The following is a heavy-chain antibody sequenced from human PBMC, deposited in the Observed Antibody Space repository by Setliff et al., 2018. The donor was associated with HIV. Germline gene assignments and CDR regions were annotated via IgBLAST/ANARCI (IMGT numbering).Heavy chain of an antibody. CDR3: ASPYCSSPSCYVDYYYYGLDL. Sequence: GGSLRLSCTASGLTLGDYAMSWVRQAPGKGPEWVSSISSSSGYIYYADSVKGRFTISRDNAKSSLYLQMNSLRAEDTAVYYCASPYCSSPSCYVDYYYYGLDLWGQGTTVTVSS. CDR2: ISSSSGYI. CDR1: GLTLGDYA. J-gene: IGHJ6*02. V-gene: IGHV3-21*01. D-gene: IGHD2-2*01.